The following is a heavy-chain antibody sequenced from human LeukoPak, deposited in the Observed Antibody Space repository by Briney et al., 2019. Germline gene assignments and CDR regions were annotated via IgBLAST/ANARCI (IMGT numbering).Heavy chain of an antibody. J-gene: IGHJ4*02. CDR2: ISNSGGST. D-gene: IGHD6-6*01. Sequence: PGGSLRLSCAASGFTFSSCAMNWVRQAPGKGLEWVSGISNSGGSTYYADSVKGRFTISRDNSKNTLYLQMNSLRAEDTAVYYCAKETSSSFDYWGQGTLVTVSS. CDR3: AKETSSSFDY. CDR1: GFTFSSCA. V-gene: IGHV3-23*01.